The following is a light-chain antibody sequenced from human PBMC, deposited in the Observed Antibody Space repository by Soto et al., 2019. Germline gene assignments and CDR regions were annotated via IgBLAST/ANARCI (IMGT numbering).Light chain of an antibody. J-gene: IGLJ1*01. CDR2: ITN. V-gene: IGLV1-44*01. Sequence: QPVLTQPHSASGTPGQRVTISCSGSSSNIGTSSVHWFQQLPGTAPKLLISITNQRPSGVPERFSACKSGTSASLAISGLQYADEADYYCGAWDDGMSGHVFGTGTKVTVL. CDR3: GAWDDGMSGHV. CDR1: SSNIGTSS.